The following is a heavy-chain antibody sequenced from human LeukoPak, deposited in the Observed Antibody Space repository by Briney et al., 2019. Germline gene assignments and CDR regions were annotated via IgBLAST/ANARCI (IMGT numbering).Heavy chain of an antibody. V-gene: IGHV3-21*01. CDR3: ARDPAYCGGDCYPFDY. J-gene: IGHJ4*02. CDR1: GFTFSSYS. Sequence: PGGSLRLSCAASGFTFSSYSMNWVRQAPGKGLEWVSSISSSSYIYYADSVKGRFTISRDNAKNSLYLQMNSLRAEDTAVYYCARDPAYCGGDCYPFDYWGQGTLVTVSS. CDR2: ISSSSYI. D-gene: IGHD2-21*01.